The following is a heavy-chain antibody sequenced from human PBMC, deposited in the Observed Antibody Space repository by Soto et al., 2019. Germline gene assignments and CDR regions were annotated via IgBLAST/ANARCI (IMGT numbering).Heavy chain of an antibody. J-gene: IGHJ4*02. Sequence: QVQLVESGGGLVKPGGSLRLSCAASGFTVSDYYMSWIRQAPGKGLEWLSYSSNSGTYTRYADSVKGRFSISRDNAKNSLYLQINSLRGEDTATYYCARSGDNYNVIDYWGQGTPVTVSS. CDR3: ARSGDNYNVIDY. D-gene: IGHD3-10*02. CDR2: SSNSGTYT. V-gene: IGHV3-11*06. CDR1: GFTVSDYY.